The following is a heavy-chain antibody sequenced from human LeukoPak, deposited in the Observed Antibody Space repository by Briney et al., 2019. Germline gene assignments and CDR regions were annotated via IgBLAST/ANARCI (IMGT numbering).Heavy chain of an antibody. J-gene: IGHJ4*02. CDR3: ARDRASYSGSYYQLGY. Sequence: ASVKVSCKASGYTFTGYYMHWVRQAPGQGLEWMGWINPNSGGTNYAQKFRGRVTMTRDTSISTAYMELSRLRSDDTAVYYCARDRASYSGSYYQLGYWGQGTLVTVSS. CDR1: GYTFTGYY. CDR2: INPNSGGT. V-gene: IGHV1-2*02. D-gene: IGHD1-26*01.